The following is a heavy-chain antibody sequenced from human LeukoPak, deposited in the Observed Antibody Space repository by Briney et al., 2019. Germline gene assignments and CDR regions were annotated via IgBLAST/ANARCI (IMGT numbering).Heavy chain of an antibody. J-gene: IGHJ6*02. CDR1: GLALSTNH. CDR3: ARDLKYYGLDV. CDR2: TYSGGST. Sequence: GGSLRLLCAASGLALSTNHMSWVRQAPGKGLEWGSVTYSGGSTYYADSVKGRFTISRDTSKNTQYLQMNNLRVEDTAVYYCARDLKYYGLDVWGRGTTVTVSS. V-gene: IGHV3-53*01.